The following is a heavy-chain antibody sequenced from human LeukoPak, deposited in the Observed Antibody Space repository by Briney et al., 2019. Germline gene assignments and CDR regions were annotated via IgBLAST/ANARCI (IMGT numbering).Heavy chain of an antibody. V-gene: IGHV3-53*01. J-gene: IGHJ6*02. CDR1: GFTVSSNY. D-gene: IGHD3-3*01. CDR3: AGYDFWSGYSDYYYGMDV. Sequence: GGSLSLSCAACGFTVSSNYMSWVRQAAGKGLEWVSVIYSGGSTYYADSVKGRFTISRDNSKDTLYLQMNSLRAEDTAVYYCAGYDFWSGYSDYYYGMDVWGQGTTVTVSS. CDR2: IYSGGST.